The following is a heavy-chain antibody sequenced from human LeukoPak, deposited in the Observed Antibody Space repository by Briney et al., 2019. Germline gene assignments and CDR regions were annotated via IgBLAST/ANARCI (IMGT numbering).Heavy chain of an antibody. CDR3: GRTEYYFDY. CDR1: GGSLSSYY. V-gene: IGHV4-59*01. Sequence: SETLSLTCTVSGGSLSSYYWSWVRQPPGKGLEWIGYIYYSGSTNYNPSLKSRVTMSVDTSKNQFSLKLSSVNAADTAVYYCGRTEYYFDYWGQGTLVTVSS. J-gene: IGHJ4*02. CDR2: IYYSGST. D-gene: IGHD3-10*01.